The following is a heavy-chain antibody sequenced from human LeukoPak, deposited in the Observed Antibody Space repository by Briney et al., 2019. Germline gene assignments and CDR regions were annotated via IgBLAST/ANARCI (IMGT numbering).Heavy chain of an antibody. J-gene: IGHJ6*03. V-gene: IGHV1-2*02. CDR3: ASLGYCSSTSCPNYFYYMDV. CDR2: INPNSGGT. Sequence: GASVKLSCKASGYTFTGYCMHWVRQAPGQGLEWMGWINPNSGGTNYAQKFQGRVTMTRDTSISTAYMELSRLRSDDTAVYYCASLGYCSSTSCPNYFYYMDVWGKGTTVTVSS. CDR1: GYTFTGYC. D-gene: IGHD2-2*01.